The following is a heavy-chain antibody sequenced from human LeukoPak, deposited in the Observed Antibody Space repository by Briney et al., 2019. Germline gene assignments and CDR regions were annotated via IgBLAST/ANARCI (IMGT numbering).Heavy chain of an antibody. CDR1: GFTFSSYG. D-gene: IGHD2-21*02. V-gene: IGHV3-30*02. Sequence: PGGSLRLSCAASGFTFSSYGMHWVRQAPGKGLEWVAFIRYDGSNKYYADSVKGRFTISRDNSKNTLYLQMNSLRAEDTAVYYCARDVRMTLDYWGQGTLVTVSS. J-gene: IGHJ4*02. CDR2: IRYDGSNK. CDR3: ARDVRMTLDY.